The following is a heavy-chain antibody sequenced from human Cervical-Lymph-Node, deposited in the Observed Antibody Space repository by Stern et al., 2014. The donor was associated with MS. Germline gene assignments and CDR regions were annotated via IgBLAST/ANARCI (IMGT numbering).Heavy chain of an antibody. V-gene: IGHV3-13*01. Sequence: EMQLVESGGGLVQPGSSLRLSCAASGFTFSNYDMHWVRQVTGKGLEWVSAITPRGDKTYPVSVKGRFTISRENAKNSLYLQMNSLTVGDTAVYYCARVAVAGMCDYWGPGTLVTVSS. CDR2: ITPRGDK. CDR3: ARVAVAGMCDY. CDR1: GFTFSNYD. D-gene: IGHD6-19*01. J-gene: IGHJ4*01.